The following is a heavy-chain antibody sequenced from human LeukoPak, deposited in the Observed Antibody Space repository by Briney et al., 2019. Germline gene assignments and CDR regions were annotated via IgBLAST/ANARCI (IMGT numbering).Heavy chain of an antibody. J-gene: IGHJ4*02. CDR2: INHSGST. V-gene: IGHV4-34*01. CDR1: GGSFSGYY. CDR3: ARVRSRYSSSWLYY. D-gene: IGHD6-13*01. Sequence: PSETLSLTCAVYGGSFSGYYWSWIRQPPGKGLEWIGEINHSGSTNYNPSLKSRVTISVDTSKNQFSLKLSSVTAADTAVYYCARVRSRYSSSWLYYWGQGTLSPSPQ.